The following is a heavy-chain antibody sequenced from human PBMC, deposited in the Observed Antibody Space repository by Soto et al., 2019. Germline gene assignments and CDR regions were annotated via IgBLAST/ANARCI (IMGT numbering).Heavy chain of an antibody. CDR1: GYTFTSYG. CDR3: ARDRGIAVAGSYFDY. D-gene: IGHD6-19*01. V-gene: IGHV1-18*01. J-gene: IGHJ4*02. Sequence: ASVKVSCKASGYTFTSYGSSWVRQAPGQGLEWMGWISAYNGNTNYAQKLQGRVTMTTDTSTSTAYMELRSLRSDDTAVYYCARDRGIAVAGSYFDYWGQGTLVTVSS. CDR2: ISAYNGNT.